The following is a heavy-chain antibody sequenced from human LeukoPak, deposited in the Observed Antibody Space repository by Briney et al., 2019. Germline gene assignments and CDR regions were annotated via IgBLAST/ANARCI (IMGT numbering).Heavy chain of an antibody. D-gene: IGHD3-3*01. J-gene: IGHJ3*02. CDR3: ASVLRFLEWSYDAFDI. CDR1: GFTFSSYA. V-gene: IGHV3-30-3*01. CDR2: ISYDGSNK. Sequence: GGSLRLSCAASGFTFSSYAMHWVRQAPGKGLEWVAVISYDGSNKYYADSVKGRFTISRDNSKNTLYLQMNSLRAEDTAVYYCASVLRFLEWSYDAFDIWGQGTMVTVSS.